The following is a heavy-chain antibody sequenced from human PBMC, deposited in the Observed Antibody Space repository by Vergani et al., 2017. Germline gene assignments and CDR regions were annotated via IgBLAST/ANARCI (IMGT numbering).Heavy chain of an antibody. V-gene: IGHV3-30*18. CDR2: ISYDGNKK. D-gene: IGHD5-18*01. CDR1: GFPFSDYG. CDR3: ANGISGYSYGYEFHPLPSGIDAFDI. Sequence: QVQLVESGGGEVQPGRSLRLSCSAAGFPFSDYGVHWVRQAPGKGLEWVSVISYDGNKKNYADSVKGRFTISRDNSKNTLYLEMNALSAEDTAVYYCANGISGYSYGYEFHPLPSGIDAFDIWGQGTMVTVSS. J-gene: IGHJ3*02.